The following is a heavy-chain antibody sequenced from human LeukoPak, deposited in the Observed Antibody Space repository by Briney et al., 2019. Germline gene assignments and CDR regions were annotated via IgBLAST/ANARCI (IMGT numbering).Heavy chain of an antibody. CDR1: GGSISTSSYY. D-gene: IGHD5-18*01. CDR3: ARQGTAIVDYYFDY. CDR2: IYYSGST. J-gene: IGHJ4*02. V-gene: IGHV4-39*01. Sequence: PSETQSLTCTVSGGSISTSSYYWGWIRQPPGKGLEWIGGIYYSGSTYFNPSLKSRVTISVDTSKNQFSLKLSSVTAADTAVYYCARQGTAIVDYYFDYWGQGTLVTVSS.